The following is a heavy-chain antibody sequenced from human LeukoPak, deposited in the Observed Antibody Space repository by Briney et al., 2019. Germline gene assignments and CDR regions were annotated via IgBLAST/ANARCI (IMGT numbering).Heavy chain of an antibody. D-gene: IGHD1-26*01. V-gene: IGHV4-38-2*01. CDR2: IYYSGST. J-gene: IGHJ5*02. CDR1: GYSISSGYY. CDR3: ARHEYSGSYYGLSWFDP. Sequence: SETLSLTCAVSGYSISSGYYWGWLRQPPGKGLEWIGSIYYSGSTYYNPSLKSRVTISVDTSKNQLSLKLSSLTAADTAVYYCARHEYSGSYYGLSWFDPWGQGTLVTVSS.